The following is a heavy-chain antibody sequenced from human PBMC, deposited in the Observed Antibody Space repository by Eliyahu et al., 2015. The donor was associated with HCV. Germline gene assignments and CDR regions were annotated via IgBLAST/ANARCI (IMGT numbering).Heavy chain of an antibody. J-gene: IGHJ6*02. D-gene: IGHD3-22*01. V-gene: IGHV3-48*01. CDR1: GFPFSSYS. CDR3: ARVLLRFDMIVLYGMDV. Sequence: EVQLVESGGGLVQPGGSLRLSCAASGFPFSSYSMNWVRQAPGKGLEWVSXISSSSSTIYYADSVKGRFTISRDNAKNSLYLQMNSLRAEDTAVYYCARVLLRFDMIVLYGMDVWGQGTTVTVSS. CDR2: ISSSSSTI.